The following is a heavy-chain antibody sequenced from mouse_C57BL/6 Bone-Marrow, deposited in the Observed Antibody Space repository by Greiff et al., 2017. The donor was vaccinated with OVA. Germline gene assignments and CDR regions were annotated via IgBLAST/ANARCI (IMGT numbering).Heavy chain of an antibody. Sequence: QVQLKQPGAELVRPGTSVKLSCKASGYTFTSYRMHWVKQRPGQGLEWIGVIDPSDSYTNYNQKFKGKATLTVDTSSSTAYMQLSSLTSEDSAVYYCARGELLLRYDYWGQGTTLTVSS. J-gene: IGHJ2*01. CDR3: ARGELLLRYDY. V-gene: IGHV1-59*01. D-gene: IGHD1-1*01. CDR2: IDPSDSYT. CDR1: GYTFTSYR.